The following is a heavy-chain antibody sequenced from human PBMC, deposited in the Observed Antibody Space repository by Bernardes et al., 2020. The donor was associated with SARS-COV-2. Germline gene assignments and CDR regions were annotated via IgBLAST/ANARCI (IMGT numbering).Heavy chain of an antibody. D-gene: IGHD2-2*01. J-gene: IGHJ6*02. CDR1: GFTFSRFG. Sequence: GGSLRLSCAVSGFTFSRFGMHWVRQAPGKGLEWVAFISHDGSETYYVDSVKGRFTISRDNSKNTLYLQMDSLRAEDTAIYYCAKDIIYCTSSNCYHWTPLKPSYGMDFWGQGTTVTVSS. CDR3: AKDIIYCTSSNCYHWTPLKPSYGMDF. CDR2: ISHDGSET. V-gene: IGHV3-30*18.